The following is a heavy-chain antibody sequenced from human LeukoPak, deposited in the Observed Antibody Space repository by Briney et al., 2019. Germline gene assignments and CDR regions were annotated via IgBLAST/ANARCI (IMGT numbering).Heavy chain of an antibody. V-gene: IGHV4-59*01. CDR3: ARVRGGYGGNSDFDY. D-gene: IGHD4-23*01. J-gene: IGHJ4*02. CDR1: GGSISSYY. Sequence: TPSETLSLTCTVSGGSISSYYWSWIRQPAGKGLEWIGYIYYSGSTNYNPSLKSRVTISVDTSKNQFSLKLSSVTAADTAVYYCARVRGGYGGNSDFDYWGQGTLVTVSS. CDR2: IYYSGST.